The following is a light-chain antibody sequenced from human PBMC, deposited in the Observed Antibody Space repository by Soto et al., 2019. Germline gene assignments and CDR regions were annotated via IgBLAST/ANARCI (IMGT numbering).Light chain of an antibody. V-gene: IGLV2-14*01. J-gene: IGLJ2*01. CDR3: RSYTSSNTVV. CDR1: SRDVGGY. Sequence: SALTQPASVSGSPGQSIAISCTGTSRDVGGYVSWYQQHPGKAPKLMIYEVSNRPSGVSNRFSGSQSGNTASLTISGLQAEDEADYYCRSYTSSNTVVFGGGTKLTVL. CDR2: EVS.